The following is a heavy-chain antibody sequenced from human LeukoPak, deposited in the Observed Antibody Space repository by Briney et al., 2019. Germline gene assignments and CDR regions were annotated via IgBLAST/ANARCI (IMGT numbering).Heavy chain of an antibody. Sequence: GGSLRLSCAASGSTFSSYSMNWVRQAPGKGLEWVSSISSSSSYIYYADSVKGRFTISRDNAKNSLYLQMNSLRAEDTAVYYCARALPDGRAEYFQHWGQGTLVTVSS. D-gene: IGHD1-14*01. CDR2: ISSSSSYI. J-gene: IGHJ1*01. CDR3: ARALPDGRAEYFQH. CDR1: GSTFSSYS. V-gene: IGHV3-21*01.